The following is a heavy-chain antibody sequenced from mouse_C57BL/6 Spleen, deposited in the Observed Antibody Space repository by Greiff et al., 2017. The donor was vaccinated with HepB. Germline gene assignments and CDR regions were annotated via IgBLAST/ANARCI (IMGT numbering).Heavy chain of an antibody. CDR2: IDPANGNT. J-gene: IGHJ2*01. CDR3: GISHYYGGGYFDY. CDR1: GFNIKNTY. Sequence: EVQGVESVAELVRPGASVKLSCTASGFNIKNTYMHWVKQRPEQGLEWIGRIDPANGNTKYAPKFQGKATITADTSSNTAYLQLSSLTSEDTAIYYCGISHYYGGGYFDYWGQGTTLTVSS. D-gene: IGHD1-2*01. V-gene: IGHV14-3*01.